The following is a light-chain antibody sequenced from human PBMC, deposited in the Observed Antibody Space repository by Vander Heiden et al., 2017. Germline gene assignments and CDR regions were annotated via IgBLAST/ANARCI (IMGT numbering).Light chain of an antibody. J-gene: IGLJ2*01. CDR3: QAWDSEVV. CDR1: KLGDKY. V-gene: IGLV3-1*01. Sequence: SYELTQPPSVSVSPGQTASITCSGDKLGDKYACWYQQKPGQSPVLVIYQDSKRPSGIPERLSGSKSGKTDTLTISGTEAMDEADYYCQAWDSEVVFGGGTKLTVL. CDR2: QDS.